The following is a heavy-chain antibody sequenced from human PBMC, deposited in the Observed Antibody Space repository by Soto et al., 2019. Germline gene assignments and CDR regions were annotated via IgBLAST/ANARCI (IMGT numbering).Heavy chain of an antibody. V-gene: IGHV3-30*03. CDR3: TTDRDSSGWYENYYYGMDV. CDR2: ISYDGSNK. Sequence: PGGSLRLSCAASGFTFSSYGVHWVRQAPGKGLEWVAVISYDGSNKHYADSVKGRFTISRDNSKNTLYLQMNSLRAEDTAVYYCTTDRDSSGWYENYYYGMDVWGKGTTVTVSS. CDR1: GFTFSSYG. D-gene: IGHD6-19*01. J-gene: IGHJ6*04.